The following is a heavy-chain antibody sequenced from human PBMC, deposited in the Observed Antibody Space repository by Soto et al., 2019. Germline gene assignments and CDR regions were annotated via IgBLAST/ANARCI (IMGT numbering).Heavy chain of an antibody. Sequence: GSLRLSCAASGFTFSSYAMHWVRQAPGKGLEWVAVISYDGSNKYYADSVKGRFTISRDNSKNTLYLQMNSLRAEDTAVYYCARDMSNYGGYYYYGMDVWGQGTTVTVSS. D-gene: IGHD4-4*01. CDR3: ARDMSNYGGYYYYGMDV. V-gene: IGHV3-30-3*01. J-gene: IGHJ6*02. CDR1: GFTFSSYA. CDR2: ISYDGSNK.